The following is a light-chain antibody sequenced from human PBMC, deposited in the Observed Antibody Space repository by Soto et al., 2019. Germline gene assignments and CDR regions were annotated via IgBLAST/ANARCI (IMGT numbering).Light chain of an antibody. Sequence: EVVMTQSPATLSVSPGERATLSCRASQSVTSNYLALYQQKPGQAPRLLIYGISSRATGVPDRFSGSGSGTDFTLTISRLEPEDFAVYYCQQYTDWPLTFGQGTKVDI. CDR1: QSVTSNY. V-gene: IGKV3-20*01. J-gene: IGKJ1*01. CDR3: QQYTDWPLT. CDR2: GIS.